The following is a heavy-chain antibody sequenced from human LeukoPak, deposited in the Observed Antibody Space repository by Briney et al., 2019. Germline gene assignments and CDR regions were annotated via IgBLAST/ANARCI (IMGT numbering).Heavy chain of an antibody. CDR2: IYPRDSDT. V-gene: IGHV5-51*01. D-gene: IGHD6-13*01. Sequence: GESLKISCKSFGYSFTSYWIGWVRQMPGKGLEWMGIIYPRDSDTRYSPSFQGQVTISADKSMTTAYLQWNSLKASDTAMYYCVRHATVEAAGTWWFDPWGQGTLVTLFS. CDR3: VRHATVEAAGTWWFDP. J-gene: IGHJ5*02. CDR1: GYSFTSYW.